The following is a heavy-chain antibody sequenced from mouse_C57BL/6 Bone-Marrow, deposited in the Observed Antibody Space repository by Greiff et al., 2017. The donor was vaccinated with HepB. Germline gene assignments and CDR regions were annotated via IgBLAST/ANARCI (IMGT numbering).Heavy chain of an antibody. D-gene: IGHD4-1*02. V-gene: IGHV1-69*01. J-gene: IGHJ2*01. Sequence: VQLQQPGAELVMPGASVKLSCKASGYTFTSYWMHWVKQRPGQGLEWIGEIDPSDSYTNYNQKFKGKSTLSVDKSSSTAYMQLSSLTSEASAVYYCAQLGQGSWGQGTTLSLSS. CDR3: AQLGQGS. CDR2: IDPSDSYT. CDR1: GYTFTSYW.